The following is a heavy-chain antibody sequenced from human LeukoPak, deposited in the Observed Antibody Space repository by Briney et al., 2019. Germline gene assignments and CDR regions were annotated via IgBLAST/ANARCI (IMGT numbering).Heavy chain of an antibody. CDR2: ISYDGSNK. V-gene: IGHV3-30-3*01. J-gene: IGHJ4*02. Sequence: GRSLRLSCAASGFTFSSYAMHWVRQAPGKGLEWVAVISYDGSNKYYAGSVKGRFTISRDNSKNTLYLQMNSLRAEDTAVYYCARDSSSGLTFFDYWGQGTLVTVSS. CDR3: ARDSSSGLTFFDY. D-gene: IGHD6-19*01. CDR1: GFTFSSYA.